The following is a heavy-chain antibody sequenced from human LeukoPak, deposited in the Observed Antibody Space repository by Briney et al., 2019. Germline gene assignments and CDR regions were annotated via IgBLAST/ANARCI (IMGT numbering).Heavy chain of an antibody. CDR3: AKERQWLDAVDY. J-gene: IGHJ4*02. D-gene: IGHD6-19*01. CDR1: GFTFSSYA. Sequence: HPGGSLRLSCAASGFTFSSYAMSWVRQAPGKGLEWVSAISGSGGSTYYTDSVKGRFTISRDNSKNTLYLQMNSLRAEDTAVYYCAKERQWLDAVDYWGQGTLVTVSS. CDR2: ISGSGGST. V-gene: IGHV3-23*01.